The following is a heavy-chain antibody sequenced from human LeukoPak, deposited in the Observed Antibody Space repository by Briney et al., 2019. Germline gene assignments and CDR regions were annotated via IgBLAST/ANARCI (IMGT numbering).Heavy chain of an antibody. J-gene: IGHJ3*02. D-gene: IGHD3-16*01. CDR3: AKDREYSYVYDAFDI. CDR2: ISYDGSNK. CDR1: GFTFSRYG. V-gene: IGHV3-30*18. Sequence: GGSLRLSCAASGFTFSRYGMHWVRQASGKGLEWVALISYDGSNKYYADSVKGRFTISRDNSKNTLYLQMNSLRPEDTAVYYCAKDREYSYVYDAFDIWGQGTLVTVSS.